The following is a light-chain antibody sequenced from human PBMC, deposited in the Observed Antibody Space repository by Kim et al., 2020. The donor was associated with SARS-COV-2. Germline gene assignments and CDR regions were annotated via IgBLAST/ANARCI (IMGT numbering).Light chain of an antibody. J-gene: IGLJ2*01. CDR1: KLGDKY. CDR2: QDS. CDR3: QAWDSSTVV. Sequence: SVSPGQIASITCPGDKLGDKYACWYQQKPGQSPVLVIYQDSKRPSGIPERFSGSNSGNTATLTISGTQAMDEADYYCQAWDSSTVVFGGGTKLTVL. V-gene: IGLV3-1*01.